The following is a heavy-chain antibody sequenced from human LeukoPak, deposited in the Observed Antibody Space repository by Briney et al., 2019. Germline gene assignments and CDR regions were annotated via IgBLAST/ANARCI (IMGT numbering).Heavy chain of an antibody. CDR3: ARGILAVAGENWFDP. V-gene: IGHV1-46*01. D-gene: IGHD6-19*01. CDR2: INPSGGST. CDR1: GYTFTSYY. J-gene: IGHJ5*02. Sequence: ASVKVSCEASGYTFTSYYMHWVRQAPGQGLEWMGIINPSGGSTSYAQKFQGRVTMTRDMSTSTVYMELRSLRSDDTAVYYCARGILAVAGENWFDPWGQGTLVTVSS.